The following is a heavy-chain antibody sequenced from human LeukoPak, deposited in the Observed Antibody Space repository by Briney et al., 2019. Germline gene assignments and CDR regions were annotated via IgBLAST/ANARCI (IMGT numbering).Heavy chain of an antibody. J-gene: IGHJ3*02. CDR1: GFTFSSYS. D-gene: IGHD3-22*01. Sequence: GGSLRLSCAASGFTFSSYSMNWVRQAPGKGLEWVSSISSSSYIYYADSVKGRFTISRDNAKNSLYLQMNSLRAEDTAAYYCARDRGYYYGAFDIWGQGTMVTVSS. V-gene: IGHV3-21*01. CDR3: ARDRGYYYGAFDI. CDR2: ISSSSYI.